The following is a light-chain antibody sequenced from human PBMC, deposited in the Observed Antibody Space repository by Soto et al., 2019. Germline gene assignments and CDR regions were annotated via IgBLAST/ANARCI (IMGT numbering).Light chain of an antibody. V-gene: IGKV1-5*01. CDR2: HAS. CDR3: QHYNSYPWT. Sequence: DIQMTQSPSTLSASIGDRVTITSRASQTIYNWLAWYQQKPGKAPNLLIYHASILETGVPSRFSGSAFGTEFTLTISSLQPDDFATYYCQHYNSYPWTFGQGTKV. CDR1: QTIYNW. J-gene: IGKJ1*01.